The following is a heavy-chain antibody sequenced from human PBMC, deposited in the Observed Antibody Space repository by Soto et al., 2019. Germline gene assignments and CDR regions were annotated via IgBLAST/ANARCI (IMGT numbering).Heavy chain of an antibody. Sequence: QVQLVESGGGVVQPGRSLRLSCAASGFTFSSYGMHWVRQAPGKGLEWVAVISYDGSNKYYADSVKGRFTISRDNSKNTLYLQMNSLRAEATAVYYCAKDRPSGSRPYYSGMDVWGQGTTVTVSS. D-gene: IGHD1-26*01. J-gene: IGHJ6*02. CDR1: GFTFSSYG. CDR2: ISYDGSNK. V-gene: IGHV3-30*18. CDR3: AKDRPSGSRPYYSGMDV.